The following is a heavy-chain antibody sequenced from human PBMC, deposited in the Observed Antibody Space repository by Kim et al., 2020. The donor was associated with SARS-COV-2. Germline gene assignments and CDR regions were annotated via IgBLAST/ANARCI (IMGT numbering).Heavy chain of an antibody. Sequence: ASVKVSCKASGYTFTSYGISWVRQAPGQGLEWIGWISAYNGNTNYAQKLQGRVTMTTDTSTSTAYMELRSLRSDDTAVYYCAKGYYYDSSGYYSGAFDIWGQGTMVTVSS. CDR1: GYTFTSYG. D-gene: IGHD3-22*01. CDR3: AKGYYYDSSGYYSGAFDI. J-gene: IGHJ3*02. V-gene: IGHV1-18*01. CDR2: ISAYNGNT.